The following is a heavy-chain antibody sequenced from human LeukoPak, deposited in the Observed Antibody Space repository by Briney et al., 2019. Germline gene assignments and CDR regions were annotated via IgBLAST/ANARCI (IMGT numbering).Heavy chain of an antibody. J-gene: IGHJ4*02. CDR2: IKQDGSER. D-gene: IGHD6-19*01. V-gene: IGHV3-7*01. CDR3: AVGYSSKY. CDR1: GFIFNNYW. Sequence: AGGSLRLSCAASGFIFNNYWMNWVRQVPGKGLEWVANIKQDGSERYYVDSVKGRFTISRDNAKNSVYLQMNSLRAEDTAVYYCAVGYSSKYWGQGTLVTVSS.